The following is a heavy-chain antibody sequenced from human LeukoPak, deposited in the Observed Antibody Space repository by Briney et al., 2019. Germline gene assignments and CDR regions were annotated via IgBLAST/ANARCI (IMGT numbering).Heavy chain of an antibody. D-gene: IGHD5-18*01. CDR1: GFTFSSYG. CDR3: ARGYSSGSLDY. J-gene: IGHJ4*02. Sequence: PGGSLRLSCAASGFTFSSYGMHWVRQAPGKGLEWVAVISYDGSNKYYADSVKGRFTISRENAKESLYLQMNSLRAGDTAVYYCARGYSSGSLDYWGQGTLVTVSS. CDR2: ISYDGSNK. V-gene: IGHV3-30*03.